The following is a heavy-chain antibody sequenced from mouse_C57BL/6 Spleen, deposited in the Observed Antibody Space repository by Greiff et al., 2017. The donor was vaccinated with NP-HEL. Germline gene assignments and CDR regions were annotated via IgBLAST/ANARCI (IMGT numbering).Heavy chain of an antibody. J-gene: IGHJ2*01. V-gene: IGHV1-22*01. CDR3: ARERDSSGHFDY. Sequence: VQLQQSGPELVKPGASVKMSCKASGYTFTDYNMHWVKQSHGKSLEWIGYINPNNGGTSYNQKFKGKATLTVNKSSSTAYMELRSLTSEDSAVYSCARERDSSGHFDYWGQGTTLTVSS. CDR1: GYTFTDYN. D-gene: IGHD3-2*02. CDR2: INPNNGGT.